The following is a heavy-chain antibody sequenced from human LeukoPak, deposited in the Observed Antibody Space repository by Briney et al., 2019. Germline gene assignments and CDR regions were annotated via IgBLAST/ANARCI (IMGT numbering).Heavy chain of an antibody. CDR2: IIPIFGTA. D-gene: IGHD6-19*01. CDR1: GGTFSSYA. Sequence: SVKVSCKASGGTFSSYAISWVRQAPGQGLEWMGGIIPIFGTANYAQKFQGRVTITADESTRTAYMELSSLRSEDTAVYYCARCALYRLERYYYYGMDVWGQGTTVTVSS. V-gene: IGHV1-69*13. CDR3: ARCALYRLERYYYYGMDV. J-gene: IGHJ6*02.